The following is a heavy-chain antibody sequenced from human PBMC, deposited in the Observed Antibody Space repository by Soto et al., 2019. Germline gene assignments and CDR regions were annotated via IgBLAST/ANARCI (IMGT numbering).Heavy chain of an antibody. CDR1: GFTLSDHY. Sequence: EVQLVESGGDLVQPGGSLRLSCAASGFTLSDHYMDWVRQAPGKGPEWVARTKNRSQRYTIEYAASVKGRFTISRDDSKNSLFLQMNSLKSDDTAVYYCTCWIAARCSWGQGTLVTVAS. J-gene: IGHJ4*02. D-gene: IGHD6-6*01. CDR2: TKNRSQRYTI. CDR3: TCWIAARCS. V-gene: IGHV3-72*01.